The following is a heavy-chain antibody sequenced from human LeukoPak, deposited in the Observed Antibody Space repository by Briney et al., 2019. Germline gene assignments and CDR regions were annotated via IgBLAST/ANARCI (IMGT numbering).Heavy chain of an antibody. V-gene: IGHV1-69*13. Sequence: SVKVSCKASGGTFSSYAISWVRQAPGQGLEWMGGIIPIFGTANYAQKLQGRVTITADESTSTAYMELSSLRSEDTAVYYCARGVGKGYWPDYWGQGTLVTVSS. CDR1: GGTFSSYA. J-gene: IGHJ4*02. CDR3: ARGVGKGYWPDY. CDR2: IIPIFGTA. D-gene: IGHD2-15*01.